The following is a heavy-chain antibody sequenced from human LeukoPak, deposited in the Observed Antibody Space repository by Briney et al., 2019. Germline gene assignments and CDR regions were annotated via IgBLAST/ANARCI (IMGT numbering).Heavy chain of an antibody. Sequence: ASVKVSCKASGYTLTGYYMHWVRQAPGQGLEWMGWVNPNSGGTNYAQKFQGRVTMTRDTSISTAYMELSRLRSDDTAVYYCARASPPRRISSRYYFDYWGQGTLVTVSS. CDR2: VNPNSGGT. CDR3: ARASPPRRISSRYYFDY. V-gene: IGHV1-2*02. J-gene: IGHJ4*02. CDR1: GYTLTGYY. D-gene: IGHD3-3*02.